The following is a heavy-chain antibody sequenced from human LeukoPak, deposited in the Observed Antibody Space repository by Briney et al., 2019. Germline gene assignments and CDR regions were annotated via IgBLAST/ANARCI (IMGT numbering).Heavy chain of an antibody. CDR1: GGSFSGYY. D-gene: IGHD3-22*01. V-gene: IGHV4-34*01. J-gene: IGHJ4*02. Sequence: TPSETLSLTCAVYGGSFSGYYRSWIRQPPGKGLEWIGEINHSGSTNYNPSLKSRVTISVDTSKNQFSLKLSSVTAADTAVYYCARALSSGYYSLNYWGQGTLVTVSS. CDR2: INHSGST. CDR3: ARALSSGYYSLNY.